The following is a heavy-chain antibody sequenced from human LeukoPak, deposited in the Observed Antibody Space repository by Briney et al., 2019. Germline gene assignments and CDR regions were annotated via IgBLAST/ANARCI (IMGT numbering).Heavy chain of an antibody. CDR2: ISSSGSTI. CDR3: ASGHIVVVPAAIAQDY. CDR1: GFTFSSYE. J-gene: IGHJ4*02. Sequence: PGGSLRLSCAASGFTFSSYEMNWVRQATGKGLEWVSYISSSGSTIYYADSVKGRFTISRDNAKNSLYLQMNSLRAEDTAVYYCASGHIVVVPAAIAQDYWGQGTLVTVSS. V-gene: IGHV3-48*03. D-gene: IGHD2-2*01.